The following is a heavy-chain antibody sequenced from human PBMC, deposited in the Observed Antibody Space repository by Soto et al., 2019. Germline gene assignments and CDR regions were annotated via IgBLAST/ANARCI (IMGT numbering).Heavy chain of an antibody. CDR2: IKSKTDGGTT. Sequence: GGCLRLACAASGVTVSNAGVDWVRQETGKGLEWVGRIKSKTDGGTTDYAAPVKGRFTISRDDSKNTLYLQMNSLKTEDTAVYYCTTDLWWIQLWSGIDAVDYWGQGTLVTVSS. V-gene: IGHV3-15*07. CDR3: TTDLWWIQLWSGIDAVDY. J-gene: IGHJ4*02. D-gene: IGHD5-18*01. CDR1: GVTVSNAG.